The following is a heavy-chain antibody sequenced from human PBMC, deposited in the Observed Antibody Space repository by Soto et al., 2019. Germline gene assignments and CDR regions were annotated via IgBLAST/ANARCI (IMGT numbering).Heavy chain of an antibody. CDR3: AKDLTSGDP. Sequence: EVQLLESGGGLVHPGASLRLSCAASGFTFSSYTMSWVRQTPGKRLEWVSSITGSSGSTYYSDSVKGRFTISRDNSKNTLYLQMNSLRAEDTALYYCAKDLTSGDPWGQGTLVTVSS. CDR2: ITGSSGST. D-gene: IGHD2-8*01. CDR1: GFTFSSYT. J-gene: IGHJ5*02. V-gene: IGHV3-23*01.